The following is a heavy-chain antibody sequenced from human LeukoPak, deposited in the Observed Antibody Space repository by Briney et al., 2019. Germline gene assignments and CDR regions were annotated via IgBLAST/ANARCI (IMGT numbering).Heavy chain of an antibody. Sequence: SETLSLTCTVSGGSIISGGYYSSWIRQHPGKGLEWIGYIYNNGSADFNPSLKSRGTISVDTSKTQFTLKLSSMTAAATAVYYCTRGSDSDPVYFDNWGQGTLVTVSS. V-gene: IGHV4-31*03. CDR2: IYNNGSA. D-gene: IGHD3-3*01. CDR1: GGSIISGGYY. J-gene: IGHJ4*03. CDR3: TRGSDSDPVYFDN.